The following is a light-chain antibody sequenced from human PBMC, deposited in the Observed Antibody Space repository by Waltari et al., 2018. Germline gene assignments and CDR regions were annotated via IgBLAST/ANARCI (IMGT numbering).Light chain of an antibody. J-gene: IGLJ2*01. Sequence: QLVLTQSPSASASLGASVKLTYTLSSGHSSYAIAWHQQQPGKGPRYLMKLNSDGSHSKGDGIPDRFSGSSSGAERYLTISSLQSEDEADYYCQTWGTGIVVFGGGTKLTVL. CDR2: LNSDGSH. CDR1: SGHSSYA. V-gene: IGLV4-69*01. CDR3: QTWGTGIVV.